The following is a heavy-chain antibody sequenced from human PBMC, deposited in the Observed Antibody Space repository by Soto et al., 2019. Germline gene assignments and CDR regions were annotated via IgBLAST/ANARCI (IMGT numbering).Heavy chain of an antibody. D-gene: IGHD5-18*01. CDR1: GFTFSSYG. CDR3: GPSGYSSGYYYVMDV. CDR2: ISYDGSNK. J-gene: IGHJ6*02. Sequence: PGGSLRLSCAASGFTFSSYGMHWVRQAPGKGLEWVAIISYDGSNKYYADSVKGRFAISRDNSKKTLYLQMNSLRAGDTAVYYCGPSGYSSGYYYVMDVWGQGTTVTVSS. V-gene: IGHV3-30*03.